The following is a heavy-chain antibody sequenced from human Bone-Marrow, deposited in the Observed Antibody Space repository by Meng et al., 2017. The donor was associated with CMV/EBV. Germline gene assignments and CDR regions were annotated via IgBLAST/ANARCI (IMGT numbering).Heavy chain of an antibody. CDR2: SDYNGGP. CDR3: ARCANAFATGGLVKYIDF. Sequence: SETLSLTCAVYGGSFNVYYWTWIRQSPGKGLEWIGESDYNGGPHYNPSLGSRVTISVDKSKSQFSLSLTSVTVADTAVYFCARCANAFATGGLVKYIDFWSQGNLVNVAS. CDR1: GGSFNVYY. D-gene: IGHD1-26*01. J-gene: IGHJ4*02. V-gene: IGHV4-34*01.